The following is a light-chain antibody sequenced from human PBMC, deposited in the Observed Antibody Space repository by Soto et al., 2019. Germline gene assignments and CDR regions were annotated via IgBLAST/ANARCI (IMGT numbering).Light chain of an antibody. J-gene: IGLJ1*01. V-gene: IGLV1-44*01. CDR1: SSNIGITT. Sequence: QSVLTQPPSASGTPGQRVTISCSGSSSNIGITTVDWYQQVPGTVPKLLIYTDNQRPSGAPDRFSGSKSGSSASLAISGLQSEDEAYYYCAAWDDRLNGLYVFGTGTKVNVL. CDR3: AAWDDRLNGLYV. CDR2: TDN.